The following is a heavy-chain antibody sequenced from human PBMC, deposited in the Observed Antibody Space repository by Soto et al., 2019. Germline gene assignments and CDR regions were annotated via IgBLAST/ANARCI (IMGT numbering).Heavy chain of an antibody. J-gene: IGHJ5*02. Sequence: QLLQSGGGLVQPGGSLTLSCAASGFTFGTTDMSWVRQAPGEGLEWVSTIDGSGGITYYADSVKGRFTISRDNSRNTVYLQMNSLRGDDTALYYCVKNSGELNTWGQGALVTVSS. V-gene: IGHV3-23*01. CDR2: IDGSGGIT. CDR3: VKNSGELNT. D-gene: IGHD3-16*01. CDR1: GFTFGTTD.